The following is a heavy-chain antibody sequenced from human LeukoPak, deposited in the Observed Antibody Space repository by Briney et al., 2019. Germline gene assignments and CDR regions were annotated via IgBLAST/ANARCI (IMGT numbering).Heavy chain of an antibody. J-gene: IGHJ3*02. Sequence: GSVKVSCKVSGYTLTELSMHWVRQAPGKGLEWMGGFDPEDGETIYAQKFQGRVTMTEDTSTDTAYMELSSLRFEDTAVYYCATVRFLYRGAFDIWGQGTMVTVSS. V-gene: IGHV1-24*01. CDR2: FDPEDGET. CDR1: GYTLTELS. CDR3: ATVRFLYRGAFDI. D-gene: IGHD1-26*01.